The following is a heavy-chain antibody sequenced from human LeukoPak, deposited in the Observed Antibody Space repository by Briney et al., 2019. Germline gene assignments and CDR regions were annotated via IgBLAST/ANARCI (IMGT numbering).Heavy chain of an antibody. CDR2: ISSNGGST. J-gene: IGHJ4*02. V-gene: IGHV3-64*02. CDR3: ARGRASYYFDC. Sequence: GGSLRVSCAASGFTFSSYLMHWVRQAPGKGLEYVSAISSNGGSTFYADSVKGRFTISRDNSKNTLYLQMGSLRAEDMAVYYCARGRASYYFDCWGQGTLVTVSS. D-gene: IGHD5-24*01. CDR1: GFTFSSYL.